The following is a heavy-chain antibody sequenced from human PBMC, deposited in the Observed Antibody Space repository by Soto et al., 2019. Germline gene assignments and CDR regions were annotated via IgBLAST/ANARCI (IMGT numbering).Heavy chain of an antibody. CDR3: ARLSIVAVSFDS. CDR1: GGSISTGTYY. V-gene: IGHV4-39*01. D-gene: IGHD3-22*01. J-gene: IGHJ4*02. CDR2: ISHNGKT. Sequence: QLQLQESDPGLVKPSETLSLTCTVSGGSISTGTYYWGWIRQPPGKGLEWIGSISHNGKTYYNPSLKSRLTISVDTSKNQFSLKLYSVTAADTAVYSCARLSIVAVSFDSWGQGTLVTVSS.